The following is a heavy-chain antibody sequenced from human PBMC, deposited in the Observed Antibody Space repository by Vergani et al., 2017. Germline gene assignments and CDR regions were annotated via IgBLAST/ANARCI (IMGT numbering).Heavy chain of an antibody. V-gene: IGHV3-23*01. D-gene: IGHD2-15*01. Sequence: EVQLLEPGGGLVQPGGPLRPPCAASGFTFSSYAMSWVRQAPGKGLEWVSAISGSGGSTSYADSVKGRFTSTRDNSKNTLYLQMNSLRAEDTAVYYCAKANIVVVVAASIIDYWGQGTLVTVSS. CDR1: GFTFSSYA. CDR2: ISGSGGST. J-gene: IGHJ4*02. CDR3: AKANIVVVVAASIIDY.